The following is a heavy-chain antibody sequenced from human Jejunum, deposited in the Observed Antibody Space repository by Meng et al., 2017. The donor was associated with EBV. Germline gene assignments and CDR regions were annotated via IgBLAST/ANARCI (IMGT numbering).Heavy chain of an antibody. Sequence: EVQLVESGGGLLQPGDSLRLSCEASGFNFSIYWMHWVRQAPGKGLVWVSHITSDGSVTTYADSVKGRFTISRDNAKNTVYLQMNSLRAEDTAVYYCARGDGSHFSWGQGTLVTVSS. V-gene: IGHV3-74*01. D-gene: IGHD5-24*01. CDR3: ARGDGSHFS. CDR1: GFNFSIYW. J-gene: IGHJ5*02. CDR2: ITSDGSVT.